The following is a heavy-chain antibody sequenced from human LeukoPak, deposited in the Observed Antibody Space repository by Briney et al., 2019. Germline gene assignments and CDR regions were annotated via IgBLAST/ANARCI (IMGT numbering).Heavy chain of an antibody. CDR2: IIPIFGTA. Sequence: SVKVSCKASGGTFSSYAISWVRQAPGQGLEWMGGIIPIFGTANYAQKFQGRVTITADKSTSTAHMELSSLRSEDTAVYYCAREEYYYGSGGDYWGQGTLVTVSS. CDR1: GGTFSSYA. D-gene: IGHD3-10*01. J-gene: IGHJ4*02. CDR3: AREEYYYGSGGDY. V-gene: IGHV1-69*06.